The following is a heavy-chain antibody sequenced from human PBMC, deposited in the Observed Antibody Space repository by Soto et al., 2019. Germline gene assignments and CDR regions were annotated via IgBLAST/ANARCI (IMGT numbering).Heavy chain of an antibody. CDR1: GFTFSYYA. J-gene: IGHJ6*02. CDR2: ISYDGSNM. V-gene: IGHV3-30-3*01. D-gene: IGHD5-18*01. CDR3: ARDLGGYSYGHRHPYCYYGMDV. Sequence: GALRLSCAASGFTFSYYAMHWVRQAPGKGLEWVTVISYDGSNMYYADSVKGRFTISRANSKNTLYLQMNSLRAEDTAVYYCARDLGGYSYGHRHPYCYYGMDVWGQGTTVTVSS.